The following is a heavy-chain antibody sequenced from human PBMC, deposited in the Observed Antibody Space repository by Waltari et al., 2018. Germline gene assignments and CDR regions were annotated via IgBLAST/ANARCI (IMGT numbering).Heavy chain of an antibody. CDR2: INHSRST. D-gene: IGHD6-13*01. J-gene: IGHJ5*02. CDR1: GGSFSGYY. V-gene: IGHV4-34*01. Sequence: QVQLQQWGAGLLKPSETLSLTCAVYGGSFSGYYWSWIRQPPGKGLEWIGEINHSRSTNYNPSLKSRVTISVDTSKNQFSLKLSSVTAADTAVYYCASVDSSSWHNWFDPWGQGTLVTVSS. CDR3: ASVDSSSWHNWFDP.